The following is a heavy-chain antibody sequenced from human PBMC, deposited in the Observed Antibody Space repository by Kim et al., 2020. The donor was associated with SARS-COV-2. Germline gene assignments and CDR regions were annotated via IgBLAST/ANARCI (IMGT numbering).Heavy chain of an antibody. Sequence: YNPSLKSRVTISVDTSKNQFSLKLSSVTAADTAVYYCARVYGSGNPKFDPWGQGTLVTVSS. V-gene: IGHV4-59*01. CDR3: ARVYGSGNPKFDP. D-gene: IGHD3-10*01. J-gene: IGHJ5*02.